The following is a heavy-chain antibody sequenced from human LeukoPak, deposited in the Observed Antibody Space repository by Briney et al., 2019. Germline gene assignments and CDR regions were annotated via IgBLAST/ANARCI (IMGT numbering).Heavy chain of an antibody. D-gene: IGHD4-17*01. CDR1: GFTFSSYW. CDR2: IKQDGSEK. CDR3: ARAETTAAPNYYYYYYMDV. V-gene: IGHV3-7*01. Sequence: AGGSLRLSCAASGFTFSSYWMSWVRQAPGKGLEWVANIKQDGSEKYCVDSVKGRFTISRDNAKNSLYLQMNSLRAEDTAVYYCARAETTAAPNYYYYYYMDVWGKGTTVTVSS. J-gene: IGHJ6*03.